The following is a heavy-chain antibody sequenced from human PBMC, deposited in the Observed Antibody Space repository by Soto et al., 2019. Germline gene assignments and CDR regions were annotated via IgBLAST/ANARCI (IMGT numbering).Heavy chain of an antibody. J-gene: IGHJ4*02. Sequence: HPGGSLRLSCAASGFTVSSNYMSWVRQAPGKGLEWVSVIYSGGSTYYADSVKGRFTISRDNSKNTLYLQMNSLRAEDTAVYYCARASEMATIPDYWGQGTLVTVSS. CDR3: ARASEMATIPDY. CDR1: GFTVSSNY. CDR2: IYSGGST. D-gene: IGHD5-12*01. V-gene: IGHV3-53*01.